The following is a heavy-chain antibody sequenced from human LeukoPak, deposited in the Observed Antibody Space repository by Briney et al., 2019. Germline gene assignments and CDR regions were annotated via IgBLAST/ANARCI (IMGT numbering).Heavy chain of an antibody. CDR1: GFTFSSYA. D-gene: IGHD1-26*01. V-gene: IGHV3-23*01. CDR3: AKNSGDIALREVFDY. CDR2: VGDGGRDT. Sequence: GGSLRLSCAASGFTFSSYALSWVRQAPGKGLDWVSTVGDGGRDTHYADSVKGRFTISRDNSRNTLYLQTSSLRAEDTALYYCAKNSGDIALREVFDYWGQGTLVTVSS. J-gene: IGHJ4*02.